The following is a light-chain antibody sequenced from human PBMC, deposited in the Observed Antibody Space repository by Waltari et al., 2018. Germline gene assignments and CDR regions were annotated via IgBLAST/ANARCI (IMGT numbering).Light chain of an antibody. J-gene: IGKJ5*01. V-gene: IGKV1D-13*01. Sequence: AIQLTQSPSSLSASVGDRVTITCRTSQGISSALAWYQQKPGKAPKLLIYDASSLESGVPSRFSGSGSGTDFTLTISSLQPEDFATYYCQQFNNYPPTFGQGTRLEIK. CDR3: QQFNNYPPT. CDR2: DAS. CDR1: QGISSA.